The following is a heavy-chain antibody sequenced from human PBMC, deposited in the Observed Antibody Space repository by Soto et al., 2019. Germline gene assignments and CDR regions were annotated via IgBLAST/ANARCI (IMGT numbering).Heavy chain of an antibody. CDR3: VKDWAGDTCPCMAV. CDR2: ISGSDDST. V-gene: IGHV3-23*01. J-gene: IGHJ6*01. Sequence: EVQLLESGGGLVQPGGSLRLSCAASGFTFNNYAMTWVRQAPGKGLEWVSTISGSDDSTYYADSVKGRLTISRDNSKNALYLKMSSLRSEDTALYYCVKDWAGDTCPCMAVWGHGTTVTVSS. CDR1: GFTFNNYA. D-gene: IGHD6-19*01.